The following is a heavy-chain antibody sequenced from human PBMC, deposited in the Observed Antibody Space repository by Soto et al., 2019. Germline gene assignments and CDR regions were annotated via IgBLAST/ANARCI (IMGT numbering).Heavy chain of an antibody. J-gene: IGHJ4*02. D-gene: IGHD2-21*02. CDR3: AKISTVVTPGDFDY. V-gene: IGHV3-30*18. Sequence: SLRLSCAASGFTFSSYGMHWVRQAPGKGLEWVAVISYDGSNKYYADSVKGRFTISRDNSKNTLYLQMNSLRAEDTAVYYCAKISTVVTPGDFDYWGQGTLVTVSS. CDR2: ISYDGSNK. CDR1: GFTFSSYG.